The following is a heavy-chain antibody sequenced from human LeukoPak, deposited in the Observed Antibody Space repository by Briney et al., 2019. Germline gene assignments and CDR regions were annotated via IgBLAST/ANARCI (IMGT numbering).Heavy chain of an antibody. V-gene: IGHV3-23*01. Sequence: GGSLRLSCAASGFTFSSYAMSWVRQAPGKGLEWVSAISGSGGSTFYADSVKGRFTISRDNSKNTLYLQMNSLKTEDTGVYYCTTSRGEAVGTVFGSYWGQGTLVTVSS. J-gene: IGHJ4*02. CDR1: GFTFSSYA. D-gene: IGHD3-10*01. CDR2: ISGSGGST. CDR3: TTSRGEAVGTVFGSY.